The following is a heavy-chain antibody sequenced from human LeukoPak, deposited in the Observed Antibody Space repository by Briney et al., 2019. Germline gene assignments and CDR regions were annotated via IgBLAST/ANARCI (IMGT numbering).Heavy chain of an antibody. V-gene: IGHV3-33*01. Sequence: GGSLRLSCAASGFTFSSYGMHWVRQAPGKGLEWVAVIWYDGSNKYYADSVKGRFTISRDNSKNTLYLQKNSLRAEDTAVYYCAREDDYYVGEEQDYYYYYGMDVWGQGTTVTVSS. CDR1: GFTFSSYG. CDR2: IWYDGSNK. D-gene: IGHD3-10*02. CDR3: AREDDYYVGEEQDYYYYYGMDV. J-gene: IGHJ6*02.